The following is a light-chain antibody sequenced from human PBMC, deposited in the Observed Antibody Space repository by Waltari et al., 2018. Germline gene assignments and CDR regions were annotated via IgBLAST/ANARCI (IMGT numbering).Light chain of an antibody. CDR2: DVS. CDR3: ISYTSDTTFV. J-gene: IGLJ1*01. Sequence: QSALTQPASVSGSPGQSITISCTGTSSDLGGYNYVSWFQQHPGKAPKLIIYDVSARPSAVSYPFSGSKSGNTASLTISALQAEDEADYYCISYTSDTTFVFGAGTKVTVL. V-gene: IGLV2-14*01. CDR1: SSDLGGYNY.